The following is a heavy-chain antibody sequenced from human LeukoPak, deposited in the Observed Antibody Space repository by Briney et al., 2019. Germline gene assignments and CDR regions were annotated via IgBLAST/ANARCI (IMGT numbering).Heavy chain of an antibody. D-gene: IGHD4/OR15-4a*01. CDR2: SGSGGDT. J-gene: IGHJ4*02. CDR3: AKARGATYGTYYFDY. CDR1: GFTFSSYA. Sequence: GGSLRLSCAASGFTFSSYAMNWVRQAPGQGLEWVSISGSGGDTYYADSVKGRFTISRDNSKNTLYLQMNSLRAEDTAVYYCAKARGATYGTYYFDYWGQGTLVTVSS. V-gene: IGHV3-23*01.